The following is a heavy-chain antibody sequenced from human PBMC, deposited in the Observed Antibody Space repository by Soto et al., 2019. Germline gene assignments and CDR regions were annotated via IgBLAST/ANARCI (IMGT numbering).Heavy chain of an antibody. CDR1: GGTFSSYA. CDR3: ARKALAVGGLSYYGMDV. CDR2: IIPIFGTA. V-gene: IGHV1-69*05. D-gene: IGHD6-19*01. J-gene: IGHJ6*02. Sequence: SVKVSCKASGGTFSSYAISWVRQAPGQGLEWMGGIIPIFGTANYAQKFQGRVSLTTDTSTTTAYLELRGLRSDDTAVYYCARKALAVGGLSYYGMDVWGPGTTVTVSS.